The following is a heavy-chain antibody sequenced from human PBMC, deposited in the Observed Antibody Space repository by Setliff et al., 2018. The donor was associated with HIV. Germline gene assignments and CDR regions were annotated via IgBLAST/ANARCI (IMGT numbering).Heavy chain of an antibody. CDR2: INHSGST. V-gene: IGHV4-34*01. J-gene: IGHJ4*02. CDR3: ARGPRGQYYYDSSGYKGQGVYFDY. Sequence: SETLSLTGAVYGGSFSGYYWSWIRQPPGKGLEWIGEINHSGSTNYNPSLKSRVTISVDTSKNQFSLKLSPVTAADTAVYYCARGPRGQYYYDSSGYKGQGVYFDYWGQGTLVTVSS. CDR1: GGSFSGYY. D-gene: IGHD3-22*01.